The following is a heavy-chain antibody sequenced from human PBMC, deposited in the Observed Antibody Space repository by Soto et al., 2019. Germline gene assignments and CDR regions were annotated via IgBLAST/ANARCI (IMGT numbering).Heavy chain of an antibody. D-gene: IGHD2-2*01. Sequence: QLQLQESGPGLVKPSETLSLTCTVSSASISSSSYTWGWIRQPPGKGLEWIGSIYYSGTTYYNPSLTRRATEAVDTSTNQFSPKVTSGTAADTAVYYCARLHGYCISSSCHGHYAMDVWGQGTTVTVSS. V-gene: IGHV4-39*01. CDR3: ARLHGYCISSSCHGHYAMDV. J-gene: IGHJ6*02. CDR1: SASISSSSYT. CDR2: IYYSGTT.